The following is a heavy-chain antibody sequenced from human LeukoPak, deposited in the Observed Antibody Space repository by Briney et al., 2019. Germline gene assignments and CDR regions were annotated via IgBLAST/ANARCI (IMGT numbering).Heavy chain of an antibody. V-gene: IGHV4-30-4*01. CDR3: ASSMVRGVMLLQPVDY. Sequence: SETLSLTCTVSGGSISSGDYYWSWIRQPPGKGLEWIGYIYYSGSTYYNPSLKSRVTISVDTSKIQFSLKLSSVTAADTAVYYCASSMVRGVMLLQPVDYWGQGTLVTVSS. CDR2: IYYSGST. CDR1: GGSISSGDYY. J-gene: IGHJ4*02. D-gene: IGHD3-10*01.